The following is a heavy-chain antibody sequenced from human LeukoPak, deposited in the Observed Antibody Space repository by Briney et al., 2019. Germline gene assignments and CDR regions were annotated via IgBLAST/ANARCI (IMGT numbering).Heavy chain of an antibody. V-gene: IGHV4-31*03. D-gene: IGHD2-15*01. CDR2: IYNAGST. CDR3: ARVVAATIYQFDR. Sequence: SETLSLTCTVSGDSITSAGYYWTWVRQYPGKGLEWIGYIYNAGSTYYNPSLKSRVTTSLDTSKNQFSLRLSSVTAADTAVYYCARVVAATIYQFDRWGQGTLVTVSS. J-gene: IGHJ5*02. CDR1: GDSITSAGYY.